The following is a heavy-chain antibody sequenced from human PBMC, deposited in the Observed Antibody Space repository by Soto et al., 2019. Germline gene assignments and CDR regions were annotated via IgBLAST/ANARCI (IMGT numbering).Heavy chain of an antibody. Sequence: EVQLVESGGGRVKPGGSLRLSCAASGFTFSSYSMNWVRQAPGKGLEWVSSIISSSSYIYYADSVKGRFTISRDNAKNSLYLQMNSLRAEDTAVYYCARDSVRGVITPTVDFDYWGQGTLVTVSS. CDR3: ARDSVRGVITPTVDFDY. D-gene: IGHD3-10*01. CDR2: IISSSSYI. CDR1: GFTFSSYS. J-gene: IGHJ4*02. V-gene: IGHV3-21*01.